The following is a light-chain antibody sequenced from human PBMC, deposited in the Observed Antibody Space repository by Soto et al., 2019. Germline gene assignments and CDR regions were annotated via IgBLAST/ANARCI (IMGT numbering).Light chain of an antibody. J-gene: IGKJ3*01. Sequence: EIVLTQSPGTLSLSPGERATLSCRASPSVSSSYLAWYQQKPGQAPRLLIYGASSRATGIPDRFSGSGSGTDFTLTISRLAPEDFAVYYCQQYGSSPFTFGPGTKVDIK. CDR1: PSVSSSY. V-gene: IGKV3-20*01. CDR2: GAS. CDR3: QQYGSSPFT.